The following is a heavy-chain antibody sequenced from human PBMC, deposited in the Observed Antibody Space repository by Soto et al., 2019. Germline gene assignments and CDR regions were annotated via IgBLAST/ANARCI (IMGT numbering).Heavy chain of an antibody. D-gene: IGHD3-16*01. CDR2: ISYDGTNK. V-gene: IGHV3-30*18. CDR1: GFTFSSYG. CDR3: AKAYESGEPQRPFGDH. Sequence: QVQLVESGGGVVQPGRSLRLSCAASGFTFSSYGMNWVRQAPGKGLEWVAVISYDGTNKYYEDSVKGRFTISRDNSKNXLYLQMISLRAEDTAVYYCAKAYESGEPQRPFGDHWGHGTLVTVSS. J-gene: IGHJ4*01.